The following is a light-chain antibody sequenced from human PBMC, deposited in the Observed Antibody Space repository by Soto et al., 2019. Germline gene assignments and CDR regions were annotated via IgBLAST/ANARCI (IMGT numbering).Light chain of an antibody. J-gene: IGLJ3*02. V-gene: IGLV2-23*02. CDR2: EVS. CDR1: SSDVGSYNL. CDR3: CSYAGSSTPPVV. Sequence: QSLLTQPASVSGSPGQSITISCTGTSSDVGSYNLVSWYQQHPGKAPKLMIYEVSKRPSGVSNRFSGSKSGNTASLTISGLQAEDEADYYCCSYAGSSTPPVVFGGGTKVTVL.